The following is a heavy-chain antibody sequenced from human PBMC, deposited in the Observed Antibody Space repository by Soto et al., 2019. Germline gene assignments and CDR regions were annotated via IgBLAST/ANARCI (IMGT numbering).Heavy chain of an antibody. CDR3: AHIPNYYQYDWFDP. V-gene: IGHV2-5*02. D-gene: IGHD3-16*01. CDR1: GFSLTTRGVG. J-gene: IGHJ5*02. Sequence: QITLKESGPTLVKPTQTLTLTCTFSGFSLTTRGVGVGWIRQPPGKALECLALIYWDDDKRYSPSLQSRLSITKDTSLNQVILTMTNVDPVDTATYYCAHIPNYYQYDWFDPWGQGTLVSVSS. CDR2: IYWDDDK.